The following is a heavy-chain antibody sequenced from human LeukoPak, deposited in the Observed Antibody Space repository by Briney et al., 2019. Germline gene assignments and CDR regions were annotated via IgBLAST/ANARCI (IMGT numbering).Heavy chain of an antibody. CDR1: GGSISSSIYY. V-gene: IGHV4-39*07. D-gene: IGHD3-16*01. CDR2: IYYSGST. J-gene: IGHJ4*02. Sequence: PSETLSLTCIVSGGSISSSIYYWGWIRQPPGKGLEWIGSIYYSGSTYYNPSLKSRVTISVDTSKNQFSLKLSSVTAADTAVYYCARVPYDLGPFDYWGQGTLVTVSS. CDR3: ARVPYDLGPFDY.